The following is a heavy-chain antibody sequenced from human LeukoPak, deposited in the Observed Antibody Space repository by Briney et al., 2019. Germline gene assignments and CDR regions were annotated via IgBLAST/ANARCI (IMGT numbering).Heavy chain of an antibody. CDR3: ARSYSRFDY. CDR2: IKQDGREI. V-gene: IGHV3-7*01. J-gene: IGHJ4*02. CDR1: EFTFSSYW. D-gene: IGHD6-13*01. Sequence: GGSLRLSCVASEFTFSSYWMSWVRQAPGRGLEWAANIKQDGREIYYVDSVKGRFTISRDNAKKSLYLQMNSLRAEDTAVYYCARSYSRFDYWGQGTLVTVSS.